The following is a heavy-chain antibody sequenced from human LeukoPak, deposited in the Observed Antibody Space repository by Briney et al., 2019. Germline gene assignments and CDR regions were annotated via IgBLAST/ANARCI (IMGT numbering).Heavy chain of an antibody. V-gene: IGHV3-23*01. CDR2: ISGSGGSK. Sequence: PGGSLRLSCAASGFTFSSYAMSWVRQAPGKGLAWVSAISGSGGSKYYADSVKGRFTISRDNSKNRLYLQMNSLRAEDTAVYYCAKPQSRYCGGDCYYAFDIWGQGTMVTVSS. D-gene: IGHD2-21*01. J-gene: IGHJ3*02. CDR1: GFTFSSYA. CDR3: AKPQSRYCGGDCYYAFDI.